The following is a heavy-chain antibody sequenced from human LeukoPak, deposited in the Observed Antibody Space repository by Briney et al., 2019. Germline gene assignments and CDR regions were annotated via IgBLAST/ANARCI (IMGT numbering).Heavy chain of an antibody. D-gene: IGHD2-8*01. CDR2: TKGKIDGGTT. J-gene: IGHJ4*02. V-gene: IGHV3-15*01. CDR3: STAGYCTNGVCYALDY. CDR1: GFTFNSAW. Sequence: PGGSLRLSCGASGFTFNSAWMNWVRQAPGEGLEWVARTKGKIDGGTTDYAAPVKGRFTVSRDDSKNTLYLQMNSLRTEDTALYYCSTAGYCTNGVCYALDYWGQGTLVTVSS.